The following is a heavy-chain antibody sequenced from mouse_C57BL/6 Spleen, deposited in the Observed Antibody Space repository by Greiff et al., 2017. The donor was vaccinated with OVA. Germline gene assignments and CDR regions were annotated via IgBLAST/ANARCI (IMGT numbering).Heavy chain of an antibody. CDR3: ASGGNLLAGAMDD. J-gene: IGHJ4*01. Sequence: QVQLQQPGTELVKPGASVKLSCKASGYTFTSYWMHWVKQRPGQGLEWIGNINPSNGGTNYNEKFKSKATLTVDKSSSTADMQLSSLTTEDSAVYYCASGGNLLAGAMDDWGQGTSVTVSS. D-gene: IGHD2-10*01. CDR2: INPSNGGT. CDR1: GYTFTSYW. V-gene: IGHV1-53*01.